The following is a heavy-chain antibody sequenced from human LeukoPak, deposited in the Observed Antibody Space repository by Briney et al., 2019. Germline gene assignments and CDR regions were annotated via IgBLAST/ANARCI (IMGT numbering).Heavy chain of an antibody. CDR2: ISDNSYWN. CDR3: ARDILTGSQSRFQH. Sequence: GGSLRLSCAASGFTFSSYSMSWVRQAPGKGLEWVSSISDNSYWNYYADSVEGRFFISRDNAKNSLYLQMNSLRAEDTAVYYCARDILTGSQSRFQHWGQGTLVTVSS. CDR1: GFTFSSYS. J-gene: IGHJ1*01. V-gene: IGHV3-21*01. D-gene: IGHD3-9*01.